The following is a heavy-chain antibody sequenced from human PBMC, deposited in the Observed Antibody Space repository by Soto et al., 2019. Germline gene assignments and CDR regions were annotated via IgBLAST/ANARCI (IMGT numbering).Heavy chain of an antibody. V-gene: IGHV3-53*01. CDR2: IYSGGST. J-gene: IGHJ6*02. CDR1: GFTVSSNY. D-gene: IGHD6-13*01. Sequence: GGSLRLSCAASGFTVSSNYMSWVHQAPGKGLEWVSVIYSGGSTYYADSVKGRFTISRDNSKNTLYLQMNSLRAEDTAVYYCARDLGYIRQYYYYGMDVWGQGTTVTVSS. CDR3: ARDLGYIRQYYYYGMDV.